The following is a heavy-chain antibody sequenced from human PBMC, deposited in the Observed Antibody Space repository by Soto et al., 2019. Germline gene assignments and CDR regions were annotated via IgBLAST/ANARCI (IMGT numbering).Heavy chain of an antibody. CDR3: AREDYYGSGSARYYYGMDV. J-gene: IGHJ6*02. D-gene: IGHD3-10*01. CDR1: GGTFSSYA. V-gene: IGHV1-69*13. CDR2: IIPIFGTA. Sequence: SVKVSCKASGGTFSSYAISWVRQAPVQGLEWMGGIIPIFGTANYAQKFQGRVTITADESTSTAYMELSSLRSEDTAVYYCAREDYYGSGSARYYYGMDVWGQGTTVTVSS.